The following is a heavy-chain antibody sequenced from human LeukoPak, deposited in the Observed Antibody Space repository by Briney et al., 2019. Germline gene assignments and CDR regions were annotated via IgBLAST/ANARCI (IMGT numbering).Heavy chain of an antibody. J-gene: IGHJ3*02. CDR3: ARRPPTVVTLSRHALHI. CDR1: GYTFSNYW. D-gene: IGHD4-23*01. Sequence: GESLKISCKGSGYTFSNYWIGWVRQMPGKGLEWMGIIYPADSDTTYSPSFRGQVTISADRSINTAYLQWSSLKASDTAMYYCARRPPTVVTLSRHALHIGGQGTMVTVSS. V-gene: IGHV5-51*01. CDR2: IYPADSDT.